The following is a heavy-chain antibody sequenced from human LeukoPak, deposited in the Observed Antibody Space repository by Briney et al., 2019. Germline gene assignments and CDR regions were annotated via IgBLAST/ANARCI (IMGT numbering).Heavy chain of an antibody. D-gene: IGHD4-11*01. J-gene: IGHJ6*02. CDR1: GFTFSSYW. Sequence: GGSLRLSCAASGFTFSSYWMNWARQAPGKGLEWVASINHNGNVNYYVDSVKGRFTISRDNAKNSLYLQMSNLRAEDTAVYYCARDYRTQYYYYGLDVWGQGTTVTVSS. CDR3: ARDYRTQYYYYGLDV. CDR2: INHNGNVN. V-gene: IGHV3-7*03.